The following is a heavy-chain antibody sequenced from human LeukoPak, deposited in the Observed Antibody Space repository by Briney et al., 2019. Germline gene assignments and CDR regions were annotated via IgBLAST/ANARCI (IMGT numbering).Heavy chain of an antibody. CDR3: ARDHPSGYSSNY. CDR1: GFTFNVFW. Sequence: PGGSLRLPCVTSGFTFNVFWMSWVRQAPGKGLEWVANINQDGSAQYYVDSVKGRFTISRDNAKNSLSLQMNSLRAEDTAIYYCARDHPSGYSSNYWGQGALVTVSS. D-gene: IGHD5-12*01. V-gene: IGHV3-7*03. CDR2: INQDGSAQ. J-gene: IGHJ4*02.